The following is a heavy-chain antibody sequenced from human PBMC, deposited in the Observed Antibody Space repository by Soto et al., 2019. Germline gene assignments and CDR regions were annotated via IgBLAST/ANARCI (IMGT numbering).Heavy chain of an antibody. V-gene: IGHV4-31*03. J-gene: IGHJ6*02. D-gene: IGHD4-4*01. CDR3: ARIQYWDYYYGMDV. CDR1: GGSISSGGYY. Sequence: SETLSLTCTVSGGSISSGGYYWSWIRQHPGKGLEWIGYIYYSGSTYYNPSLKSRVTISVDPSKNQFSLKLSSVTAADTAVYYCARIQYWDYYYGMDVWGQGTTVTVSS. CDR2: IYYSGST.